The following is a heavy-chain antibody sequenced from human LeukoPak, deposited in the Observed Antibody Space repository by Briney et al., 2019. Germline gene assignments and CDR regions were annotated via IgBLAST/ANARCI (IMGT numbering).Heavy chain of an antibody. V-gene: IGHV4-34*01. Sequence: SETLSLTCAVYGGSFSGYYWSWIRQPPGKGLEWIGEINHSGSTNYNPSLKSRVTISVDTSKNQFSLKLSSVTAADTAVYYCAGGVPLDMNYYGSGSYSSKPDYWGQGTLVTVSS. CDR1: GGSFSGYY. D-gene: IGHD3-10*01. CDR2: INHSGST. CDR3: AGGVPLDMNYYGSGSYSSKPDY. J-gene: IGHJ4*02.